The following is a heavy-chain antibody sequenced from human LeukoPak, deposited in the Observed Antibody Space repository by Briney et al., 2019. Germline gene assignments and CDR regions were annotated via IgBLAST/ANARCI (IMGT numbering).Heavy chain of an antibody. V-gene: IGHV3-48*01. CDR2: ISSRSRTI. D-gene: IGHD3-10*01. CDR1: GFTFSNNS. CDR3: ARDLTMVRGVINYFDY. J-gene: IGHJ4*02. Sequence: PGGSPRLSCAASGFTFSNNSMNWVRQAPGKGLEWVSYISSRSRTIYYADSVKGRFTISRDNAKNSLYLQMNNLRAEDTAVYYCARDLTMVRGVINYFDYWGQGTLVTVSS.